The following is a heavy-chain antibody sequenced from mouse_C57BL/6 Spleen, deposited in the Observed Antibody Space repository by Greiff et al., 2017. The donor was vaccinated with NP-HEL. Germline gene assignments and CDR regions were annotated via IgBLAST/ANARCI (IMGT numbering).Heavy chain of an antibody. J-gene: IGHJ2*01. CDR2: IDPENGDT. V-gene: IGHV14-4*01. CDR1: GFNIKDDY. Sequence: VQLQQSGAELVRPGASVKLSCTASGFNIKDDYMHWVKQRPEQGLEWIGWIDPENGDTEYASKFQGKATITADTSSNTAYLQLSSLTSEDTAVYYCTDCYGSSYGYWGQGTTLTVSS. D-gene: IGHD1-1*01. CDR3: TDCYGSSYGY.